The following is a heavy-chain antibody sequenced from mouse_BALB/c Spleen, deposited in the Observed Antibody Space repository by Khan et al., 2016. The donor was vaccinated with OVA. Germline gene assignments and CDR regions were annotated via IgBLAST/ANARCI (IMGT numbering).Heavy chain of an antibody. CDR2: IWGDGRT. CDR1: GFSLTSYG. Sequence: VQLKQSGPGLVAPSQSLSITCTVSGFSLTSYGVSWVRPPPGKGLEWLGVIWGDGRTNYHSALISRLILSKDNSKSQVFLTLNSLQTDDPATYDYVKVTPAYYSMDYWGQGTTVTVSS. J-gene: IGHJ4*01. D-gene: IGHD1-2*01. CDR3: VKVTPAYYSMDY. V-gene: IGHV2-3*01.